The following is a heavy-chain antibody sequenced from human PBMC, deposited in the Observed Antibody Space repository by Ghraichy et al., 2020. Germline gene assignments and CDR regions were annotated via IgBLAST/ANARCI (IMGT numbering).Heavy chain of an antibody. V-gene: IGHV4-59*01. CDR1: GGSISSYY. J-gene: IGHJ4*02. Sequence: SETLSLTCTVSGGSISSYYWSWIRQPPGKGLEWIGYVYYSGSTNYNPSLKSRVTISVDTSKNQFSLKLSSVTAADTAVYYCARDTGSRAVAEFDYWGQGTLVTVSS. D-gene: IGHD6-19*01. CDR2: VYYSGST. CDR3: ARDTGSRAVAEFDY.